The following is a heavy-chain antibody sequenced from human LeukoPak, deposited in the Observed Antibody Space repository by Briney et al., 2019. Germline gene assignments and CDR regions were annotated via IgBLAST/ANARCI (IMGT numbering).Heavy chain of an antibody. CDR1: GGSISSYY. D-gene: IGHD6-6*01. CDR3: ARAPKTPSSDDRAWYFDL. J-gene: IGHJ2*01. CDR2: IYTSGST. Sequence: SETLSLTCTVSGGSISSYYWNWIRQPAGKGLEWIGRIYTSGSTNYNPSLKSRVTMSVDTSKNQFSLKLSSVTAADTAVYYCARAPKTPSSDDRAWYFDLWGRGTLVTVSS. V-gene: IGHV4-4*07.